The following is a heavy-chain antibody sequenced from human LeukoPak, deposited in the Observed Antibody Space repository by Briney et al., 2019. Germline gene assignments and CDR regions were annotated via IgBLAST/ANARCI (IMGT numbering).Heavy chain of an antibody. CDR3: AGDQPGSSNAFDI. CDR2: ITLDENTV. Sequence: GGSLRLSCVASGFTFSREWMHWVRQAPGKGLVWVSRITLDENTVHYADSVKGRFTISRDNAKNTLYLQMNSLRAEDTAVYYCAGDQPGSSNAFDIWGQGTMVTVSS. CDR1: GFTFSREW. D-gene: IGHD6-19*01. J-gene: IGHJ3*02. V-gene: IGHV3-74*01.